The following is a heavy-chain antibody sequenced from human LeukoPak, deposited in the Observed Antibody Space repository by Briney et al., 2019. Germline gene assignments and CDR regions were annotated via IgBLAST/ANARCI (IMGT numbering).Heavy chain of an antibody. Sequence: GGSLRLSCAASGFTFNDYYMSWIRQAPGKGLEWISYISNGAPTMYYADSVRGRLTISRDNSKNSLYLQLNSLRVEDTAIYYCARPLSGHSKIFQHWGQGTLLTVSS. CDR2: ISNGAPTM. V-gene: IGHV3-11*04. J-gene: IGHJ1*01. CDR3: ARPLSGHSKIFQH. D-gene: IGHD6-13*01. CDR1: GFTFNDYY.